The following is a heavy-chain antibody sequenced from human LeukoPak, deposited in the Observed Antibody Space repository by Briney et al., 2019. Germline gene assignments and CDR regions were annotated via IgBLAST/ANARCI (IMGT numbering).Heavy chain of an antibody. V-gene: IGHV1-2*02. J-gene: IGHJ2*01. D-gene: IGHD6-19*01. CDR2: INPNSGGT. CDR3: ARDISASSGWYGYFDL. Sequence: ASVKVSCKASGYTFTGYYMHWVRQAPGQGLEWMGWINPNSGGTNYAQKFQGRVTMTRDTSISTAYMELSSLRSEDTAVYYCARDISASSGWYGYFDLWGRGTLVTVSS. CDR1: GYTFTGYY.